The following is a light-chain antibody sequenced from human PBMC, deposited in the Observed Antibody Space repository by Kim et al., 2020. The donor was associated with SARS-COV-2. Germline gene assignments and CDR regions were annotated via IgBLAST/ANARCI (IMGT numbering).Light chain of an antibody. V-gene: IGLV3-1*01. CDR1: KLGDKY. J-gene: IGLJ2*01. CDR3: QAWDSSTVV. CDR2: QDS. Sequence: VSTAQTASITCSGDKLGDKYACWYQQKSGQSPVLVIYQDSKRPSGIPERFSGSNSGNTATLTISGTQAMDEADYYCQAWDSSTVVFGGGTQLTVL.